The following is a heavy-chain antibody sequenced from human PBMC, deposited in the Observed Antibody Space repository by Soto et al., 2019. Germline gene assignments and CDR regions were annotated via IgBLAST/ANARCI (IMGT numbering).Heavy chain of an antibody. CDR3: SRRRIVVLPDASANLGFDP. CDR2: INPNGGST. J-gene: IGHJ5*02. D-gene: IGHD2-2*01. Sequence: QVQLVQSGAERREPGASVKVSCKAYGYSFTSYSMNWVRQAPGHGLEWMGMINPNGGSTSYAQKFQGRVSMPRDTSNSTVYMQLDSLTAKDTAVFYCSRRRIVVLPDASANLGFDPWGQGTLVTVSS. CDR1: GYSFTSYS. V-gene: IGHV1-46*01.